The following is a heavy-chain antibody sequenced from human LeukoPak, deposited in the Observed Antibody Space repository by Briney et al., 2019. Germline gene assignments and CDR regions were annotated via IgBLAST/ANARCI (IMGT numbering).Heavy chain of an antibody. D-gene: IGHD3-22*01. Sequence: PGGSLRLSCAASGFTFSSYAMGWVRQAPGKGLEWVSASSGSGGSTYYADSVKGRSTISRDNSKNTLYLQMNSLRAEDTAVYYCAKGPAFYYDSSGAYFDFWGQRTLVTVSS. CDR1: GFTFSSYA. CDR2: SSGSGGST. CDR3: AKGPAFYYDSSGAYFDF. J-gene: IGHJ4*02. V-gene: IGHV3-23*01.